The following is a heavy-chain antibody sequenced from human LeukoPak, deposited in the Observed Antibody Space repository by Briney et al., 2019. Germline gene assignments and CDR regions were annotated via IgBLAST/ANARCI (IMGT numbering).Heavy chain of an antibody. CDR1: GGSISSYY. Sequence: SETLSLTCTVSGGSISSYYWSWILQPPGKGLEWIGFIYYSGSTNYNPSLKSRVTISVDTSKNQFSLRLSSVTAADTAVYYCARLDGKADYFDYWGQGTLVTVSS. CDR2: IYYSGST. CDR3: ARLDGKADYFDY. J-gene: IGHJ4*02. V-gene: IGHV4-59*01. D-gene: IGHD1-1*01.